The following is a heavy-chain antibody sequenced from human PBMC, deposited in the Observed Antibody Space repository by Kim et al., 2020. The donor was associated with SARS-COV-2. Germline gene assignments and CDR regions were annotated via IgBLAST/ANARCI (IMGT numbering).Heavy chain of an antibody. CDR3: AREDSAKWYFFYS. V-gene: IGHV3-74*01. CDR1: GFSFSNYW. CDR2: IESDGSSS. Sequence: GGSLRLSCEASGFSFSNYWMHWVRQGPDQGLVWVSRIESDGSSSFYADSVRGRFTVSRDNAKNTVYLHMNSLTAEDTAVYYCAREDSAKWYFFYSWGQGT. J-gene: IGHJ4*02. D-gene: IGHD2-15*01.